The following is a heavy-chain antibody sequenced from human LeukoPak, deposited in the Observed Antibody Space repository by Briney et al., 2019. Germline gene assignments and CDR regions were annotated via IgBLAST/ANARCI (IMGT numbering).Heavy chain of an antibody. V-gene: IGHV3-30*02. CDR3: AKSLYPDAYDI. D-gene: IGHD2-8*01. CDR1: GFTFRSHD. J-gene: IGHJ3*02. CDR2: VRFDGSDK. Sequence: GGSLRLSCAASGFTFRSHDMHWVRQAPGKGLEWVAFVRFDGSDKKYADSVKGRFTISRDNSKNTLSLQMISLRAEDTAVYYCAKSLYPDAYDIWGQGTMVTVS.